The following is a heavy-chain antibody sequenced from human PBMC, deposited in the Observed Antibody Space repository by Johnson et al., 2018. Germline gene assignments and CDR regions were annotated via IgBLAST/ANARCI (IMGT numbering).Heavy chain of an antibody. D-gene: IGHD4-11*01. J-gene: IGHJ3*02. Sequence: QVQLVQSGAEVKKPGASVKVSCKASGYTFTIYDINWVRQATGQGLEWMGWMNPNSGHTEYAQKFQDRVTMTRNTSISTAYMEVSSLKSGETAVYYCGRGRGGYSNERDAFDIWGQGTTVTVSS. CDR1: GYTFTIYD. V-gene: IGHV1-8*01. CDR2: MNPNSGHT. CDR3: GRGRGGYSNERDAFDI.